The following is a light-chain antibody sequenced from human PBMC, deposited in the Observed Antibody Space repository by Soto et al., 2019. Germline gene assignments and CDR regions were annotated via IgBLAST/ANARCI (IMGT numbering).Light chain of an antibody. V-gene: IGKV3-15*01. CDR1: QSVSSN. J-gene: IGKJ5*01. CDR3: PHYAGGSRIT. Sequence: EIVMTQSPATLSVSPGERATLYCRASQSVSSNLAWYQQRPGQAPRLLIYGASSSATGIPARFSGSGSGTEFTLTISSLQSDDFATYYCPHYAGGSRITFGQGTRWRL. CDR2: GAS.